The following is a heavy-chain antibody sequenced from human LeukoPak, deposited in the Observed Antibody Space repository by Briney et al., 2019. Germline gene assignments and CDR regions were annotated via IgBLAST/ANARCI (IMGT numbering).Heavy chain of an antibody. CDR3: ARVAQLGDFDY. J-gene: IGHJ4*02. CDR1: GGSISSYY. CDR2: IYYSGST. V-gene: IGHV4-59*01. Sequence: SETLSLTCAVSGGSISSYYWSWIRQPPGKGLEWIGYIYYSGSTNYNPSLKSRVTISVDTSKNQFSLKLSSVTAADTAVYYCARVAQLGDFDYWGQGTLVTVSS. D-gene: IGHD3-10*01.